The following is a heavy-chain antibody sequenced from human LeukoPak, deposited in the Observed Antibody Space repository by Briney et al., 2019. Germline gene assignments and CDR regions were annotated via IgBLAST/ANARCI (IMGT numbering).Heavy chain of an antibody. CDR2: ISGSAGST. V-gene: IGHV3-23*01. CDR3: AKKWGVGTTTLDYFDH. J-gene: IGHJ4*02. CDR1: GFTFSNYA. Sequence: GGSLRLSCAASGFTFSNYAMSWVRQAPGKGLEWVSGISGSAGSTYYADSVKGRFTISRDNSKNTLYLQMNSLTDDDTAVYYCAKKWGVGTTTLDYFDHWGQGTLVTVSS. D-gene: IGHD1-26*01.